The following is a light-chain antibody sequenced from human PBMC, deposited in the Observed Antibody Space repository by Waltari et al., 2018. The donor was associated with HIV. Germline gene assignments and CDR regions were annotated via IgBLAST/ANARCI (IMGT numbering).Light chain of an antibody. CDR2: DVI. CDR1: SSDVGGYNL. Sequence: QSALTQPASVSGSPGQSITISCTGTSSDVGGYNLVSWYQQPPGKAPKLMIHDVIKRPSGVSTRFSGSKSGNTASMTISGLQADDEADYYCCSYAGSSTWVFGGGTKLTVL. CDR3: CSYAGSSTWV. V-gene: IGLV2-23*02. J-gene: IGLJ3*02.